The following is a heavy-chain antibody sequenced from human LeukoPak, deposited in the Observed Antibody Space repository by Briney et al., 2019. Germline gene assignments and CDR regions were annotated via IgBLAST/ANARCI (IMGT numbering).Heavy chain of an antibody. Sequence: SETLSLTRIVSGGSISSYYWSWIRQPPGKGLEWIGYIYYTGSTNYNPSLKSRVTMSVDTSKNQFSLKLRTVTAADTAVYYCARGLQNYYESSGSPFDPWGQGILVTVSS. D-gene: IGHD3-22*01. CDR3: ARGLQNYYESSGSPFDP. CDR2: IYYTGST. CDR1: GGSISSYY. V-gene: IGHV4-59*01. J-gene: IGHJ5*02.